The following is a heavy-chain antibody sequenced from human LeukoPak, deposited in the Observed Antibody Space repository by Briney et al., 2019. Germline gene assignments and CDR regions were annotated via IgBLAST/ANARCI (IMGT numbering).Heavy chain of an antibody. CDR2: ITWDSTNT. CDR1: GFKFADAP. D-gene: IGHD5-24*01. J-gene: IGHJ3*02. CDR3: AKDVSFRRGHNFDASDI. V-gene: IGHV3-43*01. Sequence: GGFLRLSCTASGFKFADAPMHWVRQSPGKGLEWIALITWDSTNTYYADSVKGRFTISRDDSRNTLYLQMNSLRSDDTALYYCAKDVSFRRGHNFDASDIWGLGTLVTVSS.